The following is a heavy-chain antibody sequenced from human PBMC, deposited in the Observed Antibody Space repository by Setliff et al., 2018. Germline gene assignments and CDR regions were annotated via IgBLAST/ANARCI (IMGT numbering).Heavy chain of an antibody. V-gene: IGHV3-23*01. D-gene: IGHD1-1*01. J-gene: IGHJ3*02. Sequence: GGSLRLSCAASGFSFRTYAMSWVRQAPGKGLEWVSTITIDDAYSYYADSVKGRFTISRDNSQNTLYLQMNSLRAEDTAVYYCAKQVHSYGWPNDAFDIWGQGTQVTVSS. CDR2: ITIDDAYS. CDR1: GFSFRTYA. CDR3: AKQVHSYGWPNDAFDI.